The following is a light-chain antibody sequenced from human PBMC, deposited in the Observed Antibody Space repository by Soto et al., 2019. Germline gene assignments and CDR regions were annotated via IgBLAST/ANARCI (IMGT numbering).Light chain of an antibody. V-gene: IGKV1-5*01. J-gene: IGKJ2*03. CDR3: QQYSSFYS. Sequence: DIQMTQSPYTLSASVGDRVTITCRARQSISSWLAWYQQKPGKAPKLLIYDASSLESGVPSRFSGSGSGTEFTLTISSLQPGDFATYYCQQYSSFYSFGQGTKLEIK. CDR2: DAS. CDR1: QSISSW.